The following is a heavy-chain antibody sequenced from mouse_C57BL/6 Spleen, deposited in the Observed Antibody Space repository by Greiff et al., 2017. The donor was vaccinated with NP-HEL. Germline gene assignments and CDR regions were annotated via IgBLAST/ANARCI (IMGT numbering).Heavy chain of an antibody. J-gene: IGHJ2*01. D-gene: IGHD1-1*01. V-gene: IGHV1-69*01. CDR3: ARARYYGSSYYFDY. CDR1: GYTFTSYW. Sequence: QVQLQQPGAELVMPGASVKLSCKASGYTFTSYWMHWVKQRPGQGLEWIGEIDPSDSYSNYNQKFKGKSTLTVDKTSSTAYMQLSSLTAEDSAVYNCARARYYGSSYYFDYWGQGTTLTVSS. CDR2: IDPSDSYS.